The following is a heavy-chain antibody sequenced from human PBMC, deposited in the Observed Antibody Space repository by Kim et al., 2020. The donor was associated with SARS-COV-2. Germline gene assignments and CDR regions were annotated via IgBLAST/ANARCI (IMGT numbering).Heavy chain of an antibody. CDR3: ARDPRIAVAGPYGMDV. D-gene: IGHD6-19*01. Sequence: SVKGRVTISRDKSKNTLYLQMNSLGAEDTAVYYCARDPRIAVAGPYGMDVWGQGTTVTVSS. V-gene: IGHV3-30*07. J-gene: IGHJ6*02.